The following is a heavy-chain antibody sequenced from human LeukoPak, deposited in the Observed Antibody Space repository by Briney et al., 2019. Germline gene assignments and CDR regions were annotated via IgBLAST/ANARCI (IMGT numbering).Heavy chain of an antibody. V-gene: IGHV4-59*11. Sequence: NPSETLSLTCTVSGGSFNTHYWNWIRQPPGKGLEWIGYIYYSGSTNYNPSLKSRVTISVDTSKNQFSLKLSSVTAADTAVYYCARGGRRDGYNYGTPLKKTLDYWGQGTLVTVSS. CDR1: GGSFNTHY. CDR3: ARGGRRDGYNYGTPLKKTLDY. D-gene: IGHD5-24*01. J-gene: IGHJ4*02. CDR2: IYYSGST.